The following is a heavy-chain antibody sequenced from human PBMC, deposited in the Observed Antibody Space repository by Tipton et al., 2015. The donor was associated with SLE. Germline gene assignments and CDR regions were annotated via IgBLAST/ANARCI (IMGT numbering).Heavy chain of an antibody. CDR2: IYYSGNN. V-gene: IGHV4-31*03. CDR3: ARELVKTRGWCDP. CDR1: GGSISTGGYC. D-gene: IGHD6-6*01. Sequence: TLSLTCTVSGGSISTGGYCWNWIRQHPEKGLEWIGYIYYSGNNYYNPALKGRVAMSIDTSKNQVSLRPNAVTAPDTAAYYCARELVKTRGWCDPSGPGALVAFSS. J-gene: IGHJ5*02.